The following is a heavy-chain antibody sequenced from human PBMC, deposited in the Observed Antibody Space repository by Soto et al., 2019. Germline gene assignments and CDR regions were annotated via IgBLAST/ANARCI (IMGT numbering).Heavy chain of an antibody. CDR1: GYSFINYA. CDR3: ARGQSSGWTALDY. Sequence: ASVKVSCKASGYSFINYAMFWVRQAPGQRLEWMGWINAASGNTKYSQKFQGRVTITRDTLASTAYMELSSLRSEDTAIYYCARGQSSGWTALDYWGRGALVTVSS. CDR2: INAASGNT. V-gene: IGHV1-3*01. J-gene: IGHJ4*02. D-gene: IGHD6-25*01.